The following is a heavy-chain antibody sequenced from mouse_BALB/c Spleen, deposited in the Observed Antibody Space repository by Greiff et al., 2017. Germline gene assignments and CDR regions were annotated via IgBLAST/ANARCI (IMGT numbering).Heavy chain of an antibody. CDR3: TRGFYYRYDVTYAMDY. D-gene: IGHD2-14*01. CDR2: IDPETGGT. J-gene: IGHJ4*01. V-gene: IGHV1-15*01. Sequence: VKLQESGAELVRPGASVTLSCKASGYTFTDYEMHWVKQTPVHGLEWIGAIDPETGGTAYNQKFKGKATLTADKSSSTAYMELRSLTSEDSAVYYCTRGFYYRYDVTYAMDYWGQGTSVTVSS. CDR1: GYTFTDYE.